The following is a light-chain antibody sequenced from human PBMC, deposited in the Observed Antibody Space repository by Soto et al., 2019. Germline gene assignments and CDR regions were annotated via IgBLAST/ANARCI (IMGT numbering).Light chain of an antibody. J-gene: IGLJ1*01. V-gene: IGLV2-14*01. CDR3: SSYTSSITYV. CDR2: EVS. CDR1: SSDVGGYNY. Sequence: QSVLAQPGYVSGSRGQSITISCTGTSSDVGGYNYVSWYQQHPGKAPKLMIYEVSNRPSGVSNRFSGSKSGNTASLTISGLQAEDEADYYCSSYTSSITYVFGTGTKVTVL.